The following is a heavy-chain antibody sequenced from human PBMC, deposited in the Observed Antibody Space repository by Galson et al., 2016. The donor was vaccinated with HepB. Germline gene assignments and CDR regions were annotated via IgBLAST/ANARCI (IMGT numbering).Heavy chain of an antibody. D-gene: IGHD2-2*01. Sequence: SVKVSCKASGYTFSTYGITWVRQAPGQGLEWMGWISGYNGITNYAQMLQGRVTMTTDTSTATVFMELRSLGSDDTAVYYCARDKSPIVVVPGANSYYYYYGMDVWGEGTTVTVSS. CDR3: ARDKSPIVVVPGANSYYYYYGMDV. J-gene: IGHJ6*04. CDR2: ISGYNGIT. CDR1: GYTFSTYG. V-gene: IGHV1-18*01.